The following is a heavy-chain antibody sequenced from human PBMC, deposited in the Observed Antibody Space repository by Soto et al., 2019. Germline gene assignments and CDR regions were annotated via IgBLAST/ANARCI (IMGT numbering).Heavy chain of an antibody. CDR1: GFIFTTYG. D-gene: IGHD2-21*02. V-gene: IGHV3-33*03. CDR3: VKDHCGGDCYSDPYFDY. J-gene: IGHJ4*02. CDR2: IWYDGSNQ. Sequence: QVQLVESGGGVVQPGRSLRLSCAASGFIFTTYGLHWVRQAPGKGLEWVAVIWYDGSNQYYADSVKGRFTISRDKSKNILYLEMNSVRVEDTAVYYCVKDHCGGDCYSDPYFDYWGQGTLVTVSS.